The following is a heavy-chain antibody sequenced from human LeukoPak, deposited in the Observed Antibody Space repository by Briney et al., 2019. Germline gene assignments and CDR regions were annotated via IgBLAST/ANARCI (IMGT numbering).Heavy chain of an antibody. CDR3: AKVARYGDYVPFDY. CDR2: IRYDGSNE. D-gene: IGHD4-17*01. CDR1: GVTFSSYG. V-gene: IGHV3-30*02. J-gene: IGHJ4*02. Sequence: PGGSLRLSCAASGVTFSSYGMHWVRQAPGKGLEWVAFIRYDGSNEYYADSVKGRFTISRDNSKNTVYLQMTSLRAEDTAVYYCAKVARYGDYVPFDYWGQGTLVTVSS.